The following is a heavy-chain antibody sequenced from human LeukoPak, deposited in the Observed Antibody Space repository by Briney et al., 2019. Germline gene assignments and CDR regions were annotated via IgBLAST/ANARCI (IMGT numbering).Heavy chain of an antibody. CDR1: GYTFTRYG. CDR3: ARAGGYCGRISCPYYFDY. V-gene: IGHV1-18*01. CDR2: ISTSNDNT. J-gene: IGHJ4*02. Sequence: ASVKVSCKASGYTFTRYGISWVRQAPGQGLQWLGWISTSNDNTNYAQKFRDRVTMSTDTSTGTAYMELSSLRSEDTAVYYCARAGGYCGRISCPYYFDYWGQGSLVAVSS. D-gene: IGHD2-15*01.